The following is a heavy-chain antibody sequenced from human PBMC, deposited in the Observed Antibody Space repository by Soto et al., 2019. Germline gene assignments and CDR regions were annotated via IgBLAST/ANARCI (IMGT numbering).Heavy chain of an antibody. D-gene: IGHD3-3*01. V-gene: IGHV1-3*01. Sequence: GASVKVSCKASGYTFTSYAMHWVRQAPGQRLEWMGWINAGNGNTKYSQKFQGRVTITRDTSASTAYMELSSLRSEDTAVYYCARDPTIFGVVYYFDYWGQGTLVTVSS. CDR3: ARDPTIFGVVYYFDY. J-gene: IGHJ4*02. CDR1: GYTFTSYA. CDR2: INAGNGNT.